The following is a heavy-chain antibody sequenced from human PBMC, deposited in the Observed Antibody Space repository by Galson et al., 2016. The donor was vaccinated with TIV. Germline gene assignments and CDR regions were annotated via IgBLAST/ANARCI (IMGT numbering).Heavy chain of an antibody. J-gene: IGHJ4*02. Sequence: QSGAEVKKPGQSLKISCKVSGYSFTSNWIGWVRQTPGKGLEWMGIMYPADSDTRYSQSFQGQVTISADESISTAYLQWSSLRASDSAMYYCVRAPGYSGYSYGYFDSWGQGTLVTVSS. V-gene: IGHV5-51*03. CDR2: MYPADSDT. CDR3: VRAPGYSGYSYGYFDS. D-gene: IGHD5-12*01. CDR1: GYSFTSNW.